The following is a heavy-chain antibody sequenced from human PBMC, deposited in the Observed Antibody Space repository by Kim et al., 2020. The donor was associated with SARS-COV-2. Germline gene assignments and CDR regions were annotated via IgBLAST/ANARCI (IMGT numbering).Heavy chain of an antibody. Sequence: YSPSFQGQVTISADKSISTAYLQWSSLKASDTAMYYCARRGQSYYYGMDVWGQGTTVTVSS. J-gene: IGHJ6*02. V-gene: IGHV5-51*01. CDR3: ARRGQSYYYGMDV.